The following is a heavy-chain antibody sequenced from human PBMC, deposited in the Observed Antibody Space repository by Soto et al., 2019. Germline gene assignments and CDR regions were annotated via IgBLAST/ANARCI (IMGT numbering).Heavy chain of an antibody. D-gene: IGHD6-13*01. Sequence: SETLSVTCTFSVGSISISSYYWGWIRQPPGKGLEWIGSIYYSGSTYYNPSLKSRVTISVDTSKNQFSLKLSSVTAADTAVYYCARRIIEAAGGFDPWGQGTMVTVSS. CDR1: VGSISISSYY. CDR2: IYYSGST. V-gene: IGHV4-39*01. J-gene: IGHJ5*02. CDR3: ARRIIEAAGGFDP.